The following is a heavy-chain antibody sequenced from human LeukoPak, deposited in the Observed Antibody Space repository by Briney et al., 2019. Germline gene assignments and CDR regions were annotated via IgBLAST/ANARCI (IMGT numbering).Heavy chain of an antibody. V-gene: IGHV4-59*08. D-gene: IGHD3-22*01. J-gene: IGHJ6*03. CDR1: GGSISPYS. CDR2: IFYSGST. Sequence: SETLSLTCTVSGGSISPYSWSWIRQPPGKGLEWIGYIFYSGSTNSNPSLKSRVTISVATSKNEFYLELSSVTAADTAVYYCARDYHDTSGYNYVGGYYHMDVWGKGTTVTVSS. CDR3: ARDYHDTSGYNYVGGYYHMDV.